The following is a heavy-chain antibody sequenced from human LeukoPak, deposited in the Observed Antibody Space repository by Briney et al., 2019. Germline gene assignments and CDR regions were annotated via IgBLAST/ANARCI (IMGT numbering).Heavy chain of an antibody. V-gene: IGHV4-30-2*01. CDR2: IYHSGST. CDR3: ARGPSSSNWFDP. Sequence: SETLSLTCAVSGGSISSGGYSWSWIRQPPGKGLEWIGYIYHSGSTYYNPSLKSRVTISVDRSKNQFSLKLSPVTAADTAVYYCARGPSSSNWFDPWGQGTLVTVSS. D-gene: IGHD6-6*01. CDR1: GGSISSGGYS. J-gene: IGHJ5*02.